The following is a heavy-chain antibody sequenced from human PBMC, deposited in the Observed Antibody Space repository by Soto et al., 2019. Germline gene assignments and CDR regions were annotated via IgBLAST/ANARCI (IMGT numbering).Heavy chain of an antibody. V-gene: IGHV5-10-1*01. CDR3: AVGGGTGYYYYYGMDV. CDR1: GYSFTSYW. J-gene: IGHJ6*02. CDR2: IDPSDSYT. D-gene: IGHD2-15*01. Sequence: GESLKISCKGSGYSFTSYWISWVRQMPGKGLEWMGRIDPSDSYTNYSPSFQGHVTISADKSISTAYPQWSSLKASDTAMYYCAVGGGTGYYYYYGMDVWGQGTTVTVSS.